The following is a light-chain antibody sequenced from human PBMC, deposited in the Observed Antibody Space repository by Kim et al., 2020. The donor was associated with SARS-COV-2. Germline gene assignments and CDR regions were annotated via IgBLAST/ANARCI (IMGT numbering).Light chain of an antibody. V-gene: IGLV3-21*04. CDR1: NIGSKS. J-gene: IGLJ2*01. CDR2: YDS. CDR3: QVWDRDSYHVV. Sequence: SSELTQPPSVSVAPGETARITCGGDNIGSKSVHWYQQKPGQAPVLVISYDSGRPSGIPERFSGSNSGNTATLTLNRVEAGDEADYHCQVWDRDSYHVVFGGGTQLTVL.